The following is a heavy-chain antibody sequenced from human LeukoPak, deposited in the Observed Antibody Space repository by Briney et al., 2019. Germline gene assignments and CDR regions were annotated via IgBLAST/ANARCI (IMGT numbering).Heavy chain of an antibody. CDR3: ARGYRTYYGSGSRPFDY. Sequence: SETLSLTCAVYGGSFSGYYWSWIRQPPGKGLEWIGEINHSGSTNYNPSLKSRVTISVDTSKNQFSLKLSSVTAADPAVYYCARGYRTYYGSGSRPFDYWGQGTLVTVSS. J-gene: IGHJ4*02. D-gene: IGHD3-10*01. V-gene: IGHV4-34*01. CDR2: INHSGST. CDR1: GGSFSGYY.